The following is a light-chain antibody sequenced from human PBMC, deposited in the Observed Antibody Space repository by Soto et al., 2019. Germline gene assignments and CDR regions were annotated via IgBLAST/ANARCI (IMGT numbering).Light chain of an antibody. V-gene: IGLV2-8*01. J-gene: IGLJ3*02. Sequence: QSALTQPPSASGSPGQSVTISCTGTSSDVGGYNYVSWYQQYPGRAPKLMIDEVTKRPSGVPDRFSGSKSGNTASLTVSGLQGEDEADYYCSSYAASNNFYFVFGGGTQLTVL. CDR2: EVT. CDR3: SSYAASNNFYFV. CDR1: SSDVGGYNY.